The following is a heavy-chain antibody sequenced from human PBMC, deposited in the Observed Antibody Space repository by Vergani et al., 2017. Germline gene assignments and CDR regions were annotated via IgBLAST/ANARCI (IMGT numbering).Heavy chain of an antibody. Sequence: EVQLVESGGGLVQPGGSLRLSCAASGFTFSSHAMSWVRQAPGKGLEWVSAISGSGGSTYYADSVKGRFTISRDNSKNTLFLQRNCVRDEDTAVYYCAKDPARTGNRLLGGDYWGRGTLVTVSS. CDR1: GFTFSSHA. D-gene: IGHD1-14*01. CDR2: ISGSGGST. V-gene: IGHV3-23*04. CDR3: AKDPARTGNRLLGGDY. J-gene: IGHJ4*02.